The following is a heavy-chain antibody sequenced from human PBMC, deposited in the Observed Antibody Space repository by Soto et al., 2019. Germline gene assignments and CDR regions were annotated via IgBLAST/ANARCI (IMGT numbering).Heavy chain of an antibody. CDR1: GFTFSSYA. J-gene: IGHJ4*02. V-gene: IGHV3-23*01. D-gene: IGHD6-13*01. CDR3: AKRSFQLGLPFDY. Sequence: VQVLESGGGLVQPGGSLRLSCVAAGFTFSSYAMSWVRQAPGKGLEGVSFVSGSGGSTDYEDSVEGRFTISRDNSKSTLYLQLNSLRAEDTAMYYCAKRSFQLGLPFDYWGQGTLVTVSS. CDR2: VSGSGGST.